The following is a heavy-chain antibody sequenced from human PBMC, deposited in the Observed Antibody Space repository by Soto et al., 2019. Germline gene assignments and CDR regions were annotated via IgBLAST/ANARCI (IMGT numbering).Heavy chain of an antibody. J-gene: IGHJ6*02. CDR2: ISPYNDYT. D-gene: IGHD3-16*01. Sequence: ASVKVSCKASGYTFTSYAMHWVRRAPGQRLEWMGWISPYNDYTIYAQKLQGRVTMTTDTSTRTVYLDLRSLKSDDTAVYYCARGGYYDNTWGKLSHYGLDVWGQGTSVTVSS. V-gene: IGHV1-18*01. CDR1: GYTFTSYA. CDR3: ARGGYYDNTWGKLSHYGLDV.